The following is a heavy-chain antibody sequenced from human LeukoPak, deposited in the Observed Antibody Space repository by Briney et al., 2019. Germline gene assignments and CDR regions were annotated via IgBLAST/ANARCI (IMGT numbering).Heavy chain of an antibody. Sequence: GASVKVSCKASGYTFTGYYIHWVRQAPGQGLEWMGWINPNSGGTNYAQRFQGRVTMTRDTSISTAYIELSRLTSDDTALYYCARMIRTSIFDPWGQGTLVTVSS. D-gene: IGHD3-16*01. CDR1: GYTFTGYY. V-gene: IGHV1-2*02. J-gene: IGHJ5*02. CDR3: ARMIRTSIFDP. CDR2: INPNSGGT.